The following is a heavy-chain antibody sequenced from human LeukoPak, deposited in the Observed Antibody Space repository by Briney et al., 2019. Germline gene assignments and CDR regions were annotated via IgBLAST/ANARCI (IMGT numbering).Heavy chain of an antibody. D-gene: IGHD3-22*01. CDR1: RYTFPSYD. CDR3: ARLSQTPDYYSNGGYYYLGY. CDR2: MNPNTGRT. V-gene: IGHV1-8*01. J-gene: IGHJ4*02. Sequence: SVKVSCKASRYTFPSYDINWVREAAGQGLEWMGWMNPNTGRTGFAQKFQGRLTMTRDTSISTAYMELSSLRSEDTAVYYCARLSQTPDYYSNGGYYYLGYWGQGTPVTVSS.